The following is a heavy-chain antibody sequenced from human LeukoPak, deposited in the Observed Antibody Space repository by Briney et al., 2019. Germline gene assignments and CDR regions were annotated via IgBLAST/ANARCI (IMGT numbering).Heavy chain of an antibody. CDR2: IIPIFGTA. J-gene: IGHJ3*02. CDR1: GYTFTSYG. Sequence: GASVKVSCKASGYTFTSYGISWVRQAPGQGLEWMGGIIPIFGTANYAQKFQGRVTITADESTSTAYMELSSLRSEDTAVYYCARDQSRASDILTGHSDFDIWGQGTMVTVSS. CDR3: ARDQSRASDILTGHSDFDI. D-gene: IGHD3-9*01. V-gene: IGHV1-69*13.